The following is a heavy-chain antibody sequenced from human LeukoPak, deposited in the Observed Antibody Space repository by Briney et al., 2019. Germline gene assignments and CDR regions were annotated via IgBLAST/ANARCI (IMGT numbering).Heavy chain of an antibody. D-gene: IGHD3-22*01. V-gene: IGHV5-51*01. CDR3: ARLCDSSGYYWEY. J-gene: IGHJ4*02. CDR2: IYPGDSDT. CDR1: GYSFSTYW. Sequence: GESLKISCKGSGYSFSTYWIGWVRQMPGKGLEWMGIIYPGDSDTRYSPSFQGQVTISADKSISTAYLQWSSLKASDTAMYYCARLCDSSGYYWEYWGQGTLVTVSS.